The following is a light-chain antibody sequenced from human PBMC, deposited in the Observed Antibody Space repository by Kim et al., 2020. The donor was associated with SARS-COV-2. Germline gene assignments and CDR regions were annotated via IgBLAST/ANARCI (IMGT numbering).Light chain of an antibody. Sequence: QSALTQPRSVSGSPGQSVTISCTGTSSDVGKYNDVSWHQHHPGKAPKLMIYDVNKRPSGVPDRFSGSKSGNAASLTISGLQAEDEADYYCCSHAGSYRVFGEGTTVTVL. CDR3: CSHAGSYRV. CDR2: DVN. CDR1: SSDVGKYND. J-gene: IGLJ3*02. V-gene: IGLV2-11*01.